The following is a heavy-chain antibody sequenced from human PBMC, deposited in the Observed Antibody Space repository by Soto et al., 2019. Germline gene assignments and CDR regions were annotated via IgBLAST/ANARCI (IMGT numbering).Heavy chain of an antibody. CDR3: ASLGYSGYDFAFDI. J-gene: IGHJ3*02. CDR2: IYSGGNT. CDR1: GFTVSSNY. V-gene: IGHV3-53*01. Sequence: PGGSLRPSCAASGFTVSSNYMNWVRQAPGKGLEWVSVIYSGGNTYYADSVKGRFTISRDNSKNTLYLQMNSLRAEDAAVYYCASLGYSGYDFAFDIWGQGTMVTVSS. D-gene: IGHD5-12*01.